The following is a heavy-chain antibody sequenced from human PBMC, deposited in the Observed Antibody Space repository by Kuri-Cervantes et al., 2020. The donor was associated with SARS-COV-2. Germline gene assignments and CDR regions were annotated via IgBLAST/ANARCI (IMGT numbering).Heavy chain of an antibody. Sequence: SVTVPCQASGSAVTGYYMRRVRQAPGQGLEWMGWINPKSGASSYAQKFQGRVTMTRATSINTVYMELSTLRSDDTAVYFCVKDVVSTFCAWGNCYISSYMDVWGRGTTVTVSS. D-gene: IGHD2-2*02. CDR1: GSAVTGYY. CDR2: INPKSGAS. J-gene: IGHJ6*03. CDR3: VKDVVSTFCAWGNCYISSYMDV. V-gene: IGHV1-2*02.